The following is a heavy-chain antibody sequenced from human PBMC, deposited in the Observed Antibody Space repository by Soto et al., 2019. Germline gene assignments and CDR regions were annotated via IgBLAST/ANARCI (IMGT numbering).Heavy chain of an antibody. CDR1: GFTFSDYY. D-gene: IGHD3-3*01. V-gene: IGHV3-11*01. J-gene: IGHJ6*02. CDR3: ARDRYDFWTGSEHYGLDV. Sequence: GSLRLSCAASGFTFSDYYMTWIRQAPGKGLEWISYISSSGGLIYYADSVKGRFTISRDNAKNSLYLQMNSLRTEDTAVYYCARDRYDFWTGSEHYGLDVWGQGTTVTVSS. CDR2: ISSSGGLI.